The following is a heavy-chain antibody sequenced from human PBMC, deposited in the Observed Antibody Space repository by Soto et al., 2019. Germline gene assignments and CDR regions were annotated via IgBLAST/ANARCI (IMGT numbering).Heavy chain of an antibody. V-gene: IGHV4-61*01. CDR2: VYYSGTT. J-gene: IGHJ4*02. D-gene: IGHD4-17*01. CDR3: ARTTAVPNTLRSRYFFDY. CDR1: GGSVSDKTYY. Sequence: QVQLQESGPGLLKPSETLSLTCSVSGGSVSDKTYYWSWIRQPPGKRLEWIGYVYYSGTTNYNPSLQSRVTISAVLSKNRFSLRLSSVTTADTALYYCARTTAVPNTLRSRYFFDYWGQGTLVTVSS.